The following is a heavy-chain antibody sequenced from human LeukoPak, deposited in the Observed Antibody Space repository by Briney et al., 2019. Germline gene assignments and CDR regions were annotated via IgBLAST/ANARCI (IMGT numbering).Heavy chain of an antibody. D-gene: IGHD2-2*01. CDR3: ARQSVPAAWVNYYYYYMDV. CDR1: GFTFSSYA. CDR2: ISGSGGST. Sequence: GGSLRLSCAASGFTFSSYAMSWVRQAPGKGLEWVSAISGSGGSTYYADSVKGRFTISRDNSKNTLYLQMNSLRAEDTAVYYCARQSVPAAWVNYYYYYMDVWGKGTTVTVSS. J-gene: IGHJ6*03. V-gene: IGHV3-23*01.